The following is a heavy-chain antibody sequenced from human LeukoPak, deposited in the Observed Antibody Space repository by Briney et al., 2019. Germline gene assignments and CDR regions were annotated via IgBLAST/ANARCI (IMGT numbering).Heavy chain of an antibody. V-gene: IGHV4-39*07. Sequence: SETLSLTCNVSSGSISSSIYYWGWIRQPPGKGLEWIGSIYYSGSTYYNPSLKSRVTISIDTSKNQFSLKLGSVTAADTAVYYCPRDGGWLQFAAFDIWGQGTVVTVSS. CDR1: SGSISSSIYY. J-gene: IGHJ3*02. CDR3: PRDGGWLQFAAFDI. D-gene: IGHD5-24*01. CDR2: IYYSGST.